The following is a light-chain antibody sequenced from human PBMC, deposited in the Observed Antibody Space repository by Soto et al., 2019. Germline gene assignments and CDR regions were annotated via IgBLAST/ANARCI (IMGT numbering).Light chain of an antibody. CDR2: DAS. J-gene: IGKJ3*01. CDR1: QSISSW. Sequence: DIQMTQSPSTLSASVGDRVTITCRASQSISSWLAWYQQKPGKAPKVLIFDASSLESGVPSRFSGSGSATEFTLTISSLQPDDFATYYCQQYYSYPHTFGPGTKVDIK. V-gene: IGKV1-5*01. CDR3: QQYYSYPHT.